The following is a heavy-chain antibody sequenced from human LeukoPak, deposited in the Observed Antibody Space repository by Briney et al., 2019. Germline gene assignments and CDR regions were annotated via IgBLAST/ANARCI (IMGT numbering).Heavy chain of an antibody. J-gene: IGHJ5*02. CDR3: ARGGGDYFLDP. CDR2: IYYSGTT. V-gene: IGHV4-30-4*08. D-gene: IGHD4-17*01. Sequence: SWVRQAPGKGLEKIGHIYYSGTTYYNSSLKSRVTISVDTSNNQFSLRLSSVTAADTAVYYCARGGGDYFLDPWGQGTLVTVSS.